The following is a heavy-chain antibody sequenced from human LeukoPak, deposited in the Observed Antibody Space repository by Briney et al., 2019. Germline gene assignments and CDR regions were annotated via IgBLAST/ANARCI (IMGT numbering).Heavy chain of an antibody. CDR3: AKARGLCCGKYFVH. D-gene: IGHD1-26*01. Sequence: AASLNVSCEASGYTFTGYGISWVRQPPGQGLEWMGWINACSRNTNYGQKHQGRVTMTSDTSTSTAYMELRSLRSDDTAGDYCAKARGLCCGKYFVHWGQGTLVTVSS. V-gene: IGHV1-18*01. CDR2: INACSRNT. J-gene: IGHJ1*01. CDR1: GYTFTGYG.